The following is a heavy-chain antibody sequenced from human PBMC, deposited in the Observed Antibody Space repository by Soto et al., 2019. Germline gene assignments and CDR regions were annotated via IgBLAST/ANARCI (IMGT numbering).Heavy chain of an antibody. CDR3: AGFVVPASRNSDFDY. J-gene: IGHJ4*02. V-gene: IGHV4-39*01. CDR2: IYYSGST. Sequence: PSETLSLTCTVSGISVSTSDYYWGWARQPPGKGLDWIGNIYYSGSTFYNPSLRSRVTLSVDTSKNQFSLRLNSVTAADTAVYFCAGFVVPASRNSDFDYWGQGTLVTVSS. CDR1: GISVSTSDYY. D-gene: IGHD2-15*01.